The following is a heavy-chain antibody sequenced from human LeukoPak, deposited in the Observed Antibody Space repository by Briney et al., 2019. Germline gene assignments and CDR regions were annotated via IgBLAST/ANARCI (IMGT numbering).Heavy chain of an antibody. V-gene: IGHV1-69*05. D-gene: IGHD4-17*01. CDR1: GGTFSSYA. CDR3: ASFKEASDYGDYGYYFDY. J-gene: IGHJ4*02. Sequence: GASVKVSCKASGGTFSSYAISWVRQAPGQGLEWMGGIIPIFGTANYAQKFQGRVTITTDESTSTAYMELSSLRSEDTAVYYRASFKEASDYGDYGYYFDYWGQGTLVTVSS. CDR2: IIPIFGTA.